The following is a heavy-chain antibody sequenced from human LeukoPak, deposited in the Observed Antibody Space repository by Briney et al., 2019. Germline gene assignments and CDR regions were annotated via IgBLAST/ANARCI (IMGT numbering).Heavy chain of an antibody. J-gene: IGHJ4*02. V-gene: IGHV3-20*04. D-gene: IGHD1-26*01. CDR2: INWNGGST. CDR1: GFTFSSYA. CDR3: ASGGIYYGAAFDF. Sequence: PGGSLRLSCAASGFTFSSYATSWVRQAPGKGLEWVSGINWNGGSTGYADSVKGRFTISRDNAKNSLYLQMNSLRAEDTALYYCASGGIYYGAAFDFWGQGTLVTVSS.